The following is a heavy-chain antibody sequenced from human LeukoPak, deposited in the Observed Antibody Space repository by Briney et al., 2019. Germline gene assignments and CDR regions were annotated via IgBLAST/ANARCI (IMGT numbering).Heavy chain of an antibody. V-gene: IGHV4-38-2*01. J-gene: IGHJ4*02. D-gene: IGHD4-17*01. CDR1: GYSVSSGYY. Sequence: SETLSLTCAVSGYSVSSGYYWGWIRQPPGNGLEWIGSIYHSGSTYYNPSLKSRVTISVDTSKNQFSLKLSSVYAADTAVYYCARSDYGDFTTYYFDYWGQGTLVTVSS. CDR2: IYHSGST. CDR3: ARSDYGDFTTYYFDY.